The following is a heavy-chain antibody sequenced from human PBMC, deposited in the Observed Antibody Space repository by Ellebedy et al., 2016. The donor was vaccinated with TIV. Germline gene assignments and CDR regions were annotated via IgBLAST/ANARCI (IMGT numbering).Heavy chain of an antibody. CDR2: ISGYNDDT. Sequence: AASVKVSCKASGYTFTSYGVNWVRQAPGQGLEWMGWISGYNDDTKYAQRVQGRVTMTTDTSTSTADMEVRSLRFDDTAVYYCARYQLLYPYYGLDVWGQGTTVTVSS. J-gene: IGHJ6*02. V-gene: IGHV1-18*04. CDR3: ARYQLLYPYYGLDV. D-gene: IGHD2-2*01. CDR1: GYTFTSYG.